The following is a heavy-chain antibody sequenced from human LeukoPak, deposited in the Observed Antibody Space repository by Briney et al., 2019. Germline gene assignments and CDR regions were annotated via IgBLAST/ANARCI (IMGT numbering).Heavy chain of an antibody. Sequence: PSETLSLTCTVSGDSISRYYWSGIRQPPGKGLEWIGCINDSGSTNYNPSLKSRVTISVGTSKNQFSLKLNSVTAADTAVYYCARDSEYNYGFDYWGQGTLVTVSS. D-gene: IGHD5-18*01. V-gene: IGHV4-59*13. CDR3: ARDSEYNYGFDY. CDR1: GDSISRYY. CDR2: INDSGST. J-gene: IGHJ4*02.